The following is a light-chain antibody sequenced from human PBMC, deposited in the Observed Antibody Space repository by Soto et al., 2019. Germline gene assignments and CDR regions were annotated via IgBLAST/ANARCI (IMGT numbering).Light chain of an antibody. CDR1: SSDVGGYNS. Sequence: QSVLTQPASVSGSPGQSITISCTGTSSDVGGYNSVSCYQQHPGKAPKLIIYEVSNRPSGVSNRFSASKSGNTASLTMSGLQAEDEADYYCSSHTNTNTVIFGGGTKLTVL. CDR3: SSHTNTNTVI. V-gene: IGLV2-14*01. J-gene: IGLJ2*01. CDR2: EVS.